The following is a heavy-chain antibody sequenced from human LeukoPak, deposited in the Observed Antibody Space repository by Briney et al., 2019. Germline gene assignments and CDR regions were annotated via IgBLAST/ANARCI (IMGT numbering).Heavy chain of an antibody. CDR1: GGSFSGYY. J-gene: IGHJ5*02. V-gene: IGHV4-34*01. CDR3: ARGQSYDILTANWFDP. Sequence: SETLSLTCAVYGGSFSGYYWSWIRQPPGKGLEWIGEINHSGSTNYNPSLKSRVTISVDASKNQFSLKLSPVTAADTAVYYCARGQSYDILTANWFDPWGQGTLVTVSS. D-gene: IGHD3-9*01. CDR2: INHSGST.